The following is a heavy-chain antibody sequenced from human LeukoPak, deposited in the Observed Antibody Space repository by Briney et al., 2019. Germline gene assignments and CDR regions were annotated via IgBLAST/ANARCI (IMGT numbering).Heavy chain of an antibody. CDR1: GYTFTSYH. CDR3: ARSQYITMIVARLYQFDD. J-gene: IGHJ4*02. V-gene: IGHV1-46*01. Sequence: ASVKVSCKASGYTFTSYHMHWVRQAPGQGLDWMGIINPSAGITTYAQKFQGRVAMTKDTSTSTVYMELSSLRSEDTAVYYCARSQYITMIVARLYQFDDWGQGTLVTVSS. CDR2: INPSAGIT. D-gene: IGHD3-22*01.